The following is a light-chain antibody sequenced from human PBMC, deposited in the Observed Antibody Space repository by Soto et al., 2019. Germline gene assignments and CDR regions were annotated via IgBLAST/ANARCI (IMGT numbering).Light chain of an antibody. Sequence: YELTQPPSVSVAPGQTASITCGGNNIGSNSVHWYQQKQGQAPVLVVYDDSERPSGIPERVSGSNSGNTATVTISRVEAGDEADYYCQLWDSSSDHLVFGGGTKLTVL. CDR2: DDS. V-gene: IGLV3-21*02. CDR3: QLWDSSSDHLV. CDR1: NIGSNS. J-gene: IGLJ2*01.